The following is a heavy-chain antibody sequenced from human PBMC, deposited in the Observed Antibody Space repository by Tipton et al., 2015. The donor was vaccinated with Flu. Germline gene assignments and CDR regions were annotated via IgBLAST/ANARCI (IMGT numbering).Heavy chain of an antibody. CDR3: ARGTGYCSSTSCFHGMDV. CDR1: GGSFSSHY. D-gene: IGHD2-2*01. J-gene: IGHJ6*02. Sequence: TLSLTCAVYGGSFSSHYWSWIRQPPGKGLEWIGEINPSGSTNYNPSLKSRVTISGDTSKNQFSLQLNSVTPEDTAVYYCARGTGYCSSTSCFHGMDVWGQGTTVTVSS. CDR2: INPSGST. V-gene: IGHV4-34*01.